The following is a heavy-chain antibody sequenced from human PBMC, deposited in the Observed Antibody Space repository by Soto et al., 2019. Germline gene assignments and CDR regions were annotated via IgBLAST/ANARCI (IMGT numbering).Heavy chain of an antibody. CDR3: AKDGSSWYPGSFDY. D-gene: IGHD6-13*01. V-gene: IGHV3-23*01. CDR2: TGGGESDR. Sequence: GGSLRLSCAASGFTFNIFAMSWVRQAPGKGLEWVSSTGGGESDRYYADSVKGRFTISRENSKSTVFLQMNSLRAEDTAVYYCAKDGSSWYPGSFDYWGQGTLVTVSS. CDR1: GFTFNIFA. J-gene: IGHJ4*02.